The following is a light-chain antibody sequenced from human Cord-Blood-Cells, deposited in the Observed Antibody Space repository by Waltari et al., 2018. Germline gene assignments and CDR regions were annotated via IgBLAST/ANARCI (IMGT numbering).Light chain of an antibody. CDR3: QVWDSSSDHVV. J-gene: IGLJ2*01. CDR1: NIGSKS. CDR2: YDS. V-gene: IGLV3-21*04. Sequence: SYVLIQPPSVSVAPGKTARITCGGNNIGSKSVHWYQQKPGQAPVLVIYYDSDRPSVIPERFSGSNSGNTATLTISRVEAGDEADYYCQVWDSSSDHVVFGGGTKLTVL.